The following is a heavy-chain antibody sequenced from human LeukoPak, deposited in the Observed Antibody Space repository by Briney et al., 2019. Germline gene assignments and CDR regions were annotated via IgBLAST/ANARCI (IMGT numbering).Heavy chain of an antibody. J-gene: IGHJ4*02. CDR2: IDHSGST. V-gene: IGHV4-34*01. Sequence: PSETLSPTCAVYGGSFSGYYWSWIRQPPGKGLEWIGEIDHSGSTNYNPSLKSRVTISVDTSKNQFSLKLSSVTAADTAVYYCARDYYGSGSYYLFDYWGQGTLVTVSS. D-gene: IGHD3-10*01. CDR3: ARDYYGSGSYYLFDY. CDR1: GGSFSGYY.